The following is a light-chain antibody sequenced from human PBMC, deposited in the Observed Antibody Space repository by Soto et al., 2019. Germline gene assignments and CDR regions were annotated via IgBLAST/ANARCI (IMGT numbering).Light chain of an antibody. Sequence: IVMTQSPATLSVSPWERATLSCRASQSVSSNLAWYQQKPGQAPRLLIYGASTRATGIPARFSGSGSGTEFTLTISSLQPDDFATYFCQHYNTYSWTFGQGTKVDIK. V-gene: IGKV3-15*01. CDR1: QSVSSN. CDR2: GAS. J-gene: IGKJ1*01. CDR3: QHYNTYSWT.